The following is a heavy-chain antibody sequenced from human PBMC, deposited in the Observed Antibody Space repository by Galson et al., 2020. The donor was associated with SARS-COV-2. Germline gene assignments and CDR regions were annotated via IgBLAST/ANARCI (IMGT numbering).Heavy chain of an antibody. J-gene: IGHJ6*02. CDR2: SKTKTDGGTT. CDR3: TTMRYSSSWYFYYGMDV. V-gene: IGHV3-15*01. Sequence: GSLRLSCAASGFPFSSAYMTWVRQAPGKGLEWVRRSKTKTDGGTTEYSVPVNGRFTISRDDSKNMLYLQMNSLKTEDTAVYYCTTMRYSSSWYFYYGMDVWGPGTTVVVSS. D-gene: IGHD6-13*01. CDR1: GFPFSSAY.